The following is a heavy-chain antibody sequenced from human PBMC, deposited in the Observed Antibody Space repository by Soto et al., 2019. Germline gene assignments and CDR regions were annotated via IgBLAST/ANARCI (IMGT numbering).Heavy chain of an antibody. V-gene: IGHV3-11*01. CDR3: AGQYSSSSVEF. CDR1: GFTFSDYY. J-gene: IGHJ4*02. Sequence: QVQLVESGGGLVKPGGSLRLSCEASGFTFSDYYMNWIRQAPSKGLEWVSYISSGAITIYYADSVKGRFTISRDNAKNSLYLQMNSLGAEDTAVYYCAGQYSSSSVEFWGQGTLVTVSS. CDR2: ISSGAITI. D-gene: IGHD6-6*01.